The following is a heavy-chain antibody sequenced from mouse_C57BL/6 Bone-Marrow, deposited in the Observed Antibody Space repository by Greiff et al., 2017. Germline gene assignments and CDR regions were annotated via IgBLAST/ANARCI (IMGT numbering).Heavy chain of an antibody. CDR1: GFNIKDYY. Sequence: VQLQQSGAELVKPGASVKLSCTASGFNIKDYYMHWVKQRTEQGLEWIGRIDPEDGETKYAPKFPGKATITADTSSNTAYLQLSSLTSEDTAVYYCALSGWLLRGGTFFAYWGQGTLVTVSA. J-gene: IGHJ3*01. V-gene: IGHV14-2*01. D-gene: IGHD2-3*01. CDR2: IDPEDGET. CDR3: ALSGWLLRGGTFFAY.